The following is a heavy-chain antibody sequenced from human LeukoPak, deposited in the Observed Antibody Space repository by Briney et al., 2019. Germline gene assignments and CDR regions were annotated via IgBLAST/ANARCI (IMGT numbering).Heavy chain of an antibody. CDR1: GGSIRDYY. Sequence: SETLSLTCTVSGGSIRDYYWNWIRQPPGKGLEWIGYIYYSGSTTYNPSLKSRVTMSVDTAKTQFSLTVRSVTAADTAVYYCARGDFCSKSNCYLRPMDVWGKGTTVSVSS. J-gene: IGHJ6*03. CDR2: IYYSGST. V-gene: IGHV4-59*01. D-gene: IGHD3-3*01. CDR3: ARGDFCSKSNCYLRPMDV.